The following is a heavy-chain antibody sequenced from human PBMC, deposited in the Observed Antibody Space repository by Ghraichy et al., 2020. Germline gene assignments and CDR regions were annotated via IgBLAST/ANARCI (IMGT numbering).Heavy chain of an antibody. J-gene: IGHJ6*03. CDR3: ARRLVRGVIINSPLPDYYYYYMDV. CDR2: IIPIFGTA. D-gene: IGHD3-10*01. V-gene: IGHV1-69*13. CDR1: GGTFSSYA. Sequence: SVKVSCKASGGTFSSYAISWVRQAPGQGLEWMGGIIPIFGTANYAQKFQGRVTITADESTSTAYMELSSLRSEDTAVYYCARRLVRGVIINSPLPDYYYYYMDVWGKGTTVTVSS.